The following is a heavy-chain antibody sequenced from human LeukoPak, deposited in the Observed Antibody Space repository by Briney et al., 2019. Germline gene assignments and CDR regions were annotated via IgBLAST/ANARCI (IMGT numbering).Heavy chain of an antibody. D-gene: IGHD2-2*01. J-gene: IGHJ4*02. CDR1: GLTFSSYG. CDR3: AKDFRSSTSCYYY. Sequence: GGSLRLSCAASGLTFSSYGMHWVRQAPGKGLEWVAVISYDGSNKYYADSVKGRFTISRDNSKNTLYLQMNSLRAEDTAVYYCAKDFRSSTSCYYYWGQGTLVTVSS. CDR2: ISYDGSNK. V-gene: IGHV3-30*18.